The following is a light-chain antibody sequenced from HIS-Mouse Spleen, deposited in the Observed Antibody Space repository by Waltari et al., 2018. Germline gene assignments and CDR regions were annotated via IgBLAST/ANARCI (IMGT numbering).Light chain of an antibody. J-gene: IGLJ3*02. Sequence: QSALTQPASVSGSPGQLITISCTGTSSDGCGYNDVSWDHQHPGKAPKLMIYDVSNRPSGVYNRFSGSKSGNTASLTISGLQAEDEADYYCSSYTSSSTRVFGGGTKLTVL. CDR1: SSDGCGYND. CDR2: DVS. V-gene: IGLV2-14*03. CDR3: SSYTSSSTRV.